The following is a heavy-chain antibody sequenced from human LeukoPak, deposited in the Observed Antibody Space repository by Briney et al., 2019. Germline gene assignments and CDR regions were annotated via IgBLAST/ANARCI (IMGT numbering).Heavy chain of an antibody. D-gene: IGHD6-13*01. CDR3: ARDGAAAVPR. CDR2: IYSGGNT. Sequence: GGSLRLSCAPSGFNVSNNYMRWVRQAPGKGLEWVSLIYSGGNTHYANSVKGRFTISRDNSKNTLYLQMNNLRAEDTAVYYCARDGAAAVPRWGQGTLVTVSS. CDR1: GFNVSNNY. J-gene: IGHJ4*02. V-gene: IGHV3-53*01.